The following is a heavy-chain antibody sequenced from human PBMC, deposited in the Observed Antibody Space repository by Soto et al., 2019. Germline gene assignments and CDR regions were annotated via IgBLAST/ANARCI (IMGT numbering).Heavy chain of an antibody. Sequence: QVQLVQSGAEVKKPGASVKVSCKASGYTFTSYYMHWVRQAPGQGLEWMGIINPSGGSTSYSQKSQGRVTMTRETSTSTVYMQLSSLRSEDTAVYYCARETDIVPTYFYYWGQGTLVTVSS. CDR3: ARETDIVPTYFYY. CDR2: INPSGGST. CDR1: GYTFTSYY. J-gene: IGHJ4*02. V-gene: IGHV1-46*01. D-gene: IGHD5-12*01.